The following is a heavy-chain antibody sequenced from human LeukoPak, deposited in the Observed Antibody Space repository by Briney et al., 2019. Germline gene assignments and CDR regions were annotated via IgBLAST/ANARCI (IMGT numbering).Heavy chain of an antibody. D-gene: IGHD3-10*01. V-gene: IGHV1-8*01. CDR3: ARVTMVRGGTHYYYYMDV. J-gene: IGHJ6*03. Sequence: GASVKVSCKASGYTFTSYDINWVRQATGQGLEWMGWMNPNSGNTGYAQKFQGRVTMTRNTSISTAYMELSSLRSEDTAVYYCARVTMVRGGTHYYYYMDVWGKGTTVTISS. CDR1: GYTFTSYD. CDR2: MNPNSGNT.